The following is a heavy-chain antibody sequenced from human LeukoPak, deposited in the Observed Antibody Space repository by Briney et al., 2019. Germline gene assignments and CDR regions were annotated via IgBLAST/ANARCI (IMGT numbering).Heavy chain of an antibody. J-gene: IGHJ4*02. CDR1: GDSSSNGVYY. D-gene: IGHD6-19*01. Sequence: SETLSLTCTVSGDSSSNGVYYWAWIRQPPGKGLEWIGSIDYGGTTYYNPSLNRRATISIDTSKNQFSLKLSSVTAADTAVYYCAREYTLYRSGWFLDYWGQGTVVTVSS. CDR2: IDYGGTT. V-gene: IGHV4-39*07. CDR3: AREYTLYRSGWFLDY.